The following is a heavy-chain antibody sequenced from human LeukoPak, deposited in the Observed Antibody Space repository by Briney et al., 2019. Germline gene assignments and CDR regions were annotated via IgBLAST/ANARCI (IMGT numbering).Heavy chain of an antibody. Sequence: PSETLSLTCSVSGGYIITSDHYWGSIRQPPGKGLEWIGSIYYTGSTSTNPFFKSRVTVSVDTSKNQFSLNLTSVTAADTAVYYCARERYYYGGKTWFDPWGQGTLVTVSS. D-gene: IGHD4-23*01. CDR2: IYYTGST. V-gene: IGHV4-39*07. CDR1: GGYIITSDHY. CDR3: ARERYYYGGKTWFDP. J-gene: IGHJ5*02.